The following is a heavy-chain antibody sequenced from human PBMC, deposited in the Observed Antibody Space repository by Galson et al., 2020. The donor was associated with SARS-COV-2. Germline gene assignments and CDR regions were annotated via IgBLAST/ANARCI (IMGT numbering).Heavy chain of an antibody. CDR1: GFTSSDYY. CDR2: ISSGSSTYT. J-gene: IGHJ4*02. D-gene: IGHD3-22*01. V-gene: IGHV3-11*06. Sequence: TGGSLRLSCAASGFTSSDYYMSWIRQAPGKGLEWVSYISSGSSTYTNYADSVKGRFTISRDNAKNSVYLQMNSLRAEDTAVYYCAREEGYDSSGNGGSFDYWGQGNLVTVSS. CDR3: AREEGYDSSGNGGSFDY.